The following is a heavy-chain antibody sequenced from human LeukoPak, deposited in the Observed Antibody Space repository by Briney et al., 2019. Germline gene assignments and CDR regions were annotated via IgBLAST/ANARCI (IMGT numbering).Heavy chain of an antibody. V-gene: IGHV4-34*01. D-gene: IGHD6-19*01. CDR1: GGSFSGYY. CDR2: INHSGST. Sequence: PSETLSLTCAVYGGSFSGYYWSWIRQPPGKGLEWIGEINHSGSTNYNPSLKSRVTISVDTSKNQFSLKLSSVTAADTAVYYCAILPPNGSGWYDGMNYWGQGTLVTVSS. CDR3: AILPPNGSGWYDGMNY. J-gene: IGHJ4*02.